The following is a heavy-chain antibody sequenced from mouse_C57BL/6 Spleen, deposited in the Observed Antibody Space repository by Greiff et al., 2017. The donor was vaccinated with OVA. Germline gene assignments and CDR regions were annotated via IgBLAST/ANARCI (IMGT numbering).Heavy chain of an antibody. D-gene: IGHD4-1*01. CDR2: INPYNGGT. CDR1: GYTFTDYY. J-gene: IGHJ2*01. CDR3: AEGKTADY. V-gene: IGHV1-19*01. Sequence: DVQLQESGPVLVKPGASVKMSCKASGYTFTDYYMNWVKQSHGKSLEWIGVINPYNGGTSYNQKFKGKATLTVDKSSSTAYMELNSLTSEDSAVYYCAEGKTADYWGQGTTLTVSS.